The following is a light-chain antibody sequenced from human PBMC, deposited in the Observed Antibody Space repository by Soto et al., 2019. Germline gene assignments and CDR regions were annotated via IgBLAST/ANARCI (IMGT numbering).Light chain of an antibody. CDR3: QQYNFWPSA. Sequence: EIVMTQSPATLSVSPGERASLSCRASQSVSSKLAWYQQKPGQAPRLIIYDASIRATGIPARFSGSGSGTEFTLTISGLQSEDFAVYSCQQYNFWPSAFGQGTKVEI. CDR2: DAS. CDR1: QSVSSK. J-gene: IGKJ2*01. V-gene: IGKV3-15*01.